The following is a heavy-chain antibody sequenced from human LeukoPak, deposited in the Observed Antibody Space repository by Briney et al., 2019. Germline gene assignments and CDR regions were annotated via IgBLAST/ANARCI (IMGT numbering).Heavy chain of an antibody. Sequence: EASVKVSCKASGYTFTGYYMHWVRQAPGQGLEWMGWINPNSGGTNYAQKFQGRVTMTRDTSISTAYMELSRLRSDDTAVCYCARDRKVVRGIVVVPAAPANWFDPWGQGTLVTVSS. CDR3: ARDRKVVRGIVVVPAAPANWFDP. V-gene: IGHV1-2*02. CDR2: INPNSGGT. CDR1: GYTFTGYY. J-gene: IGHJ5*02. D-gene: IGHD2-2*01.